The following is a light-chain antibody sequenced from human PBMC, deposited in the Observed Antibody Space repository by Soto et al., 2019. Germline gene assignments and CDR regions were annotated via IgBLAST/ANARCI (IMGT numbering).Light chain of an antibody. CDR1: QSVLYSSNNKNH. J-gene: IGKJ4*01. CDR3: QQYYSLPLT. V-gene: IGKV4-1*01. CDR2: WAS. Sequence: DFVMTQSPDSLAASLGERATINCKSSQSVLYSSNNKNHLAWYQHKAGQPPKLLIYWASTREYGVPDRFSGSGSGTDFTLTINNLQAEDVAVYYCQQYYSLPLTFGGGTKVEI.